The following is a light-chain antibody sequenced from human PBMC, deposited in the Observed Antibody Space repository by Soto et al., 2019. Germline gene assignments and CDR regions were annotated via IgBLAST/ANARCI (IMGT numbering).Light chain of an antibody. CDR1: QSIRTN. Sequence: EIVLTQSPATLSVSAGGTVTLSCRASQSIRTNVAWYQQIPGQAPRLLVYGASTRATGVPARFSGSGSGIEFTLTISSLQSEESAFYYWQQYLNGPIPWTLGPVT. V-gene: IGKV3-15*01. CDR2: GAS. J-gene: IGKJ3*01. CDR3: QQYLNGPIPWT.